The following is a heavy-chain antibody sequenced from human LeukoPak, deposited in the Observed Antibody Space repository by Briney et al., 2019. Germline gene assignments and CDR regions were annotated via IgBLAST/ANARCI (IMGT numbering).Heavy chain of an antibody. Sequence: ASVKVSCKASGYTFTGYYMHWVRPAPGQGLEWMGWINPNSGGTNYAQKFQGRVTMTRDTSISTAYMELSRLRSDDTAVYYCARDQAAVAGTDGNYWGQGTLVTVSS. CDR1: GYTFTGYY. J-gene: IGHJ4*02. CDR3: ARDQAAVAGTDGNY. V-gene: IGHV1-2*02. D-gene: IGHD6-19*01. CDR2: INPNSGGT.